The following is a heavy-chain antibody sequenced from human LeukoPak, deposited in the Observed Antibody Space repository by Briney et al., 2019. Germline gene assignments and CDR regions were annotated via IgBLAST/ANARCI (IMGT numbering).Heavy chain of an antibody. CDR1: GGTFSSYA. Sequence: ASVKVSCKASGGTFSSYAISWVRQAPRQGLEWMGGIIPIFGTANYAQKFQGRVTITTDESTSTAYMELSSLRSEDTAVYYCARDGPSGSYYFDYWGQGTLVTVSS. J-gene: IGHJ4*02. CDR2: IIPIFGTA. D-gene: IGHD1-26*01. CDR3: ARDGPSGSYYFDY. V-gene: IGHV1-69*05.